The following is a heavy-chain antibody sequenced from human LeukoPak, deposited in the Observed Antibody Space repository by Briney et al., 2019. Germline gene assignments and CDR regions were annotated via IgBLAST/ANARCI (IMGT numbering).Heavy chain of an antibody. CDR2: ISSSSSYI. CDR1: GFTFSSYS. J-gene: IGHJ3*02. D-gene: IGHD3-3*01. Sequence: GGSLRLSCAASGFTFSSYSMNWVRQAPGKGLEWVSSISSSSSYIYYADSVKGRFTISRDNAKNSLYLQMNSLRAEDTAVYYCARAGIYDFWSGYYLPDAFDIWGQGTMVTVSS. CDR3: ARAGIYDFWSGYYLPDAFDI. V-gene: IGHV3-21*01.